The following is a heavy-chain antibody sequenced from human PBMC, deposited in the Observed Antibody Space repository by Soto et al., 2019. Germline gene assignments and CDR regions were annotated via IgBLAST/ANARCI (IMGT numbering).Heavy chain of an antibody. J-gene: IGHJ4*02. CDR1: GFTFSSYE. V-gene: IGHV3-48*03. CDR2: ISSSGSTM. Sequence: EVQVVESGGVLVQPGRSLRLSCAASGFTFSSYEMNWVRQAPGKGLEWVSYISSSGSTMYYADSVKGRFTISRDNAKNSVYLQMHSLRAEDTAVYYCALSNWNDLDYWGQGTRVTVSS. D-gene: IGHD1-20*01. CDR3: ALSNWNDLDY.